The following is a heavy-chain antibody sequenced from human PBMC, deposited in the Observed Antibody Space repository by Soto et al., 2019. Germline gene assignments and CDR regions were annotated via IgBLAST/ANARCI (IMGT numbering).Heavy chain of an antibody. V-gene: IGHV1-18*01. D-gene: IGHD6-13*01. Sequence: ASVKVSCKASGYTFTSYGISWVRQAPGQGLEWMGWISAYNGNTNYAQKLQGRVTMTTDTSTSTAYMELRSLRSDDTAVYYCARDAKPLIAAAGNNWFDPWGQGTLVTVAS. CDR3: ARDAKPLIAAAGNNWFDP. CDR1: GYTFTSYG. CDR2: ISAYNGNT. J-gene: IGHJ5*02.